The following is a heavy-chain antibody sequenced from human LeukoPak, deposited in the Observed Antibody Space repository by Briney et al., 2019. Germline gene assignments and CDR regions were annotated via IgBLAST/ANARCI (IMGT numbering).Heavy chain of an antibody. V-gene: IGHV3-21*01. D-gene: IGHD6-19*01. Sequence: GGSLRLSCAASGFTFSSYSMNWVRQAPGKGLEWVSSISSSSSYIYYAGSVKGRFTISRDNAKNSLYLQMNSLRAEDTAVYYCARDLSSGWFHDAFDIWGQGTMVTVSS. CDR1: GFTFSSYS. CDR2: ISSSSSYI. J-gene: IGHJ3*02. CDR3: ARDLSSGWFHDAFDI.